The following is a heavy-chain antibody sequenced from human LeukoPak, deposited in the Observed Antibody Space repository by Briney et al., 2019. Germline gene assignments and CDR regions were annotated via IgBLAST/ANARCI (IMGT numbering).Heavy chain of an antibody. CDR1: GGSFRGYY. CDR2: INHSGST. D-gene: IGHD2-2*01. CDR3: ARGIRYCSSTSCYLDTSRYYYGMDV. Sequence: PSETLSLTCAVYGGSFRGYYWSWIRQPPGKGQEWIGEINHSGSTNYNPSLESRVTISVDTSKNQFSLKLSSVTAADTAVYYCARGIRYCSSTSCYLDTSRYYYGMDVWGQGTTVTVSS. J-gene: IGHJ6*02. V-gene: IGHV4-34*01.